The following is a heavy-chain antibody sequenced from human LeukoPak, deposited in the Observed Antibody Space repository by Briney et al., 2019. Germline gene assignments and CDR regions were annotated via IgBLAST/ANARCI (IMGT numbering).Heavy chain of an antibody. CDR2: ISSSSSTI. Sequence: GGSLRLSCAASGFIFSTYSMNWVRQAPGKGLEWVSYISSSSSTIYYADSVKGRFTTSRDNAKNSLYLQMNSLRAEDTAVYYCAKLGITMIGGVWGKGTTVTISS. J-gene: IGHJ6*04. D-gene: IGHD3-10*02. CDR3: AKLGITMIGGV. CDR1: GFIFSTYS. V-gene: IGHV3-48*01.